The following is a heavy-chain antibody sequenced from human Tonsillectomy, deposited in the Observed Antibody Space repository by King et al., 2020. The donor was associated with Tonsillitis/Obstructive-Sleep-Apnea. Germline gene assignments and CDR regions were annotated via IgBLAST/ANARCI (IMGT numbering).Heavy chain of an antibody. CDR1: GFTFDDYA. V-gene: IGHV3-43*02. CDR2: ISGDGGST. CDR3: ANYSRSFYY. Sequence: VQLVESGGGVVQPGGSLRLSCAASGFTFDDYAMHWVRQAPGKGLEWVSLISGDGGSTYYADSVKCRFTISRDNSKNSLYLQMNSLRAEDTALYYCANYSRSFYYWGQGTLVTVSS. J-gene: IGHJ4*02.